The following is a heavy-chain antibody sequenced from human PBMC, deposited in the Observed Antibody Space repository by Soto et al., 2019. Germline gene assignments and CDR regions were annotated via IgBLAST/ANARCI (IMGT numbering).Heavy chain of an antibody. Sequence: QVQLQESGPGRVKPSETLSLTCTVSGGSISSYYWSWIRQPPGKGLEWIGYIYYSGSTNYNPSLKSRVTISVDTSKNQFSLKLSSVTAADTAVYYCARVVAVAGTMLFDYWGQGTLVTVSS. CDR2: IYYSGST. J-gene: IGHJ4*02. D-gene: IGHD6-19*01. CDR1: GGSISSYY. V-gene: IGHV4-59*01. CDR3: ARVVAVAGTMLFDY.